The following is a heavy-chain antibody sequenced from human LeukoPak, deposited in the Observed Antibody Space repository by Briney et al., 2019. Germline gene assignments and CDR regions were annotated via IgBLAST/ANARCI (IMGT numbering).Heavy chain of an antibody. J-gene: IGHJ3*01. CDR2: IYSSGTT. V-gene: IGHV3-66*01. Sequence: PGGSLRLSCVASGFTVSSNYMNWVRQTPGKGLGWVSLIYSSGTTYYRESVKGRFTISRDNSRNTLYLQMNSLRPEDTAVYYCARDPGPLYGDSPRAFDVWGQGTMVTVSS. CDR3: ARDPGPLYGDSPRAFDV. D-gene: IGHD4-17*01. CDR1: GFTVSSNY.